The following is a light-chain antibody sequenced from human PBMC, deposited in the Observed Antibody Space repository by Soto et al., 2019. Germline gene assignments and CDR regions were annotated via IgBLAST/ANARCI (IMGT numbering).Light chain of an antibody. CDR2: TAS. V-gene: IGKV1-5*03. J-gene: IGKJ5*01. Sequence: DIQVTQSPCSVSASVGDRVTITCRASQDLNTCLAWYQQTPGTARKLLIYTASVLASWVPSRFSGSGSGTEFTLTITSLQPDDFATYYCQQDNSYSRINFGQGTRLEIK. CDR3: QQDNSYSRIN. CDR1: QDLNTC.